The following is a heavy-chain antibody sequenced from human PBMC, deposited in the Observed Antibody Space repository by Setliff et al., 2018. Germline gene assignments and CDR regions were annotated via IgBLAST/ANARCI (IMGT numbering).Heavy chain of an antibody. D-gene: IGHD6-19*01. Sequence: SETLSLTCSVSGGSISPYYWGWIRQSPKTGLEFIAHVRYTGRADYNPSLRSRASISIDTSKRQFSLKLSSVTAADTAVYYCARESLAVAGPFDYWGQGTLVTVSS. CDR1: GGSISPYY. J-gene: IGHJ4*02. V-gene: IGHV4-4*08. CDR3: ARESLAVAGPFDY. CDR2: VRYTGRA.